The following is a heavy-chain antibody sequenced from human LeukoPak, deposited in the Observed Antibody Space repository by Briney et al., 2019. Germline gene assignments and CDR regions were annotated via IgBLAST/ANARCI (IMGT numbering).Heavy chain of an antibody. CDR1: GFTFSSYA. CDR2: ISYDGSNK. Sequence: GRSLRLSCAASGFTFSSYAMHWVRQASGKGLEWVAVISYDGSNKYYADSVKGRFTISRDNSKNTLYLQMNSLRAEDTAVYYCARDQGYCSGGSCYFFHFDYWGQGTLVTVSS. D-gene: IGHD2-15*01. V-gene: IGHV3-30*04. J-gene: IGHJ4*02. CDR3: ARDQGYCSGGSCYFFHFDY.